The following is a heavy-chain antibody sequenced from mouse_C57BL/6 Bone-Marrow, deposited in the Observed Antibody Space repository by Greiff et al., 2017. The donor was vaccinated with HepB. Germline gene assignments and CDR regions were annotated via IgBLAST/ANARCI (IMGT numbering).Heavy chain of an antibody. D-gene: IGHD3-2*02. CDR2: IYPGSGST. CDR1: GFTFTSYW. J-gene: IGHJ2*01. CDR3: AREKGWNGQLSIYFDY. V-gene: IGHV1-55*01. Sequence: QVQLKQPGAELVKPGASVKMSCKASGFTFTSYWITWVKQRPGQGLEWIGDIYPGSGSTNYNEKFKSKATLTVDTSSSTAYMQLSSLTSEDSAVYYCAREKGWNGQLSIYFDYWGQGTTLTVSS.